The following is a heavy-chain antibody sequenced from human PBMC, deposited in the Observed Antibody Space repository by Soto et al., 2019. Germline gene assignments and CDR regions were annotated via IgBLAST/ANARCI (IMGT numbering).Heavy chain of an antibody. D-gene: IGHD3-16*01. CDR3: VKGGWLDF. CDR2: ISDDSSRT. V-gene: IGHV3-23*01. J-gene: IGHJ5*01. Sequence: EVQLLESGGGLVQPEGSLRLSCAASGFTFNTFEMSWVRQAPGRGLEWVSFISDDSSRTYYADAVKGRFTISRDNSKYTLYLQMNSLTAEDTAVYACVKGGWLDFWGQGTLVTVSS. CDR1: GFTFNTFE.